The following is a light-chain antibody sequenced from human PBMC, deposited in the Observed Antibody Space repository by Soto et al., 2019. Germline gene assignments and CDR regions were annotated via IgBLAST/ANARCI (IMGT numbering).Light chain of an antibody. CDR3: QQYGSSPRYT. CDR1: QSVSSSY. CDR2: DAS. Sequence: EIVLTQSPGTLPSSPGERATLSCRASQSVSSSYLAWYQQKPGQAPRLLIYDASSRATGIPDRFSGSGSGTDFTLTISRLEPEDFAVYYCQQYGSSPRYTFGQGTKLEMK. V-gene: IGKV3-20*01. J-gene: IGKJ2*01.